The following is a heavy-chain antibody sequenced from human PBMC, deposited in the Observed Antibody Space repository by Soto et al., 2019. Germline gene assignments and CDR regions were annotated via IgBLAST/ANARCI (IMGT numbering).Heavy chain of an antibody. CDR1: GYTFNEYY. Sequence: QVQLVQSGAEVKKPGASVKVSCKTSGYTFNEYYIHWMRQVPGQGPEWMGWINPNSGGTKFAKKFQGGITRASDTSLSTAYMELRRLRSDDQAVYYCARRLGGGGDYFYGMDVWGQGTAVTVSS. CDR2: INPNSGGT. J-gene: IGHJ6*02. CDR3: ARRLGGGGDYFYGMDV. D-gene: IGHD3-10*01. V-gene: IGHV1-2*02.